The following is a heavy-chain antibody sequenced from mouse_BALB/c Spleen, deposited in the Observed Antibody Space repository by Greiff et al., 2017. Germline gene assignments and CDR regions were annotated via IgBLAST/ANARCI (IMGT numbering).Heavy chain of an antibody. J-gene: IGHJ3*01. CDR3: ARRGYDYLFAY. Sequence: EVMLVESGGDLVKPGGSLKLSCAASGFTFSSYGMSWVRQTPDKRLEWVATISSGGSYTYYPDSVKGRFTISRDNAKNTLYLQMSSLKSEDTAMYYCARRGYDYLFAYWGQGTLVTVSA. CDR2: ISSGGSYT. D-gene: IGHD2-4*01. CDR1: GFTFSSYG. V-gene: IGHV5-6*02.